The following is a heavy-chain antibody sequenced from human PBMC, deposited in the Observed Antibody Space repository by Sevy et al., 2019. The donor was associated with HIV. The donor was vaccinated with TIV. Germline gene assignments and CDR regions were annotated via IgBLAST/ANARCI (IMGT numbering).Heavy chain of an antibody. Sequence: ASVKVSCKASGYTFTGYYMHWVRQAPGQGLEWMGWINPNSGGTNYAQKFQGRVTMTRDTSISTAYMELSRLRYDDTAVYYCARERVYCSGGSCKPGGWFDPWGQGTLVTVSS. CDR2: INPNSGGT. V-gene: IGHV1-2*02. D-gene: IGHD2-15*01. CDR1: GYTFTGYY. J-gene: IGHJ5*02. CDR3: ARERVYCSGGSCKPGGWFDP.